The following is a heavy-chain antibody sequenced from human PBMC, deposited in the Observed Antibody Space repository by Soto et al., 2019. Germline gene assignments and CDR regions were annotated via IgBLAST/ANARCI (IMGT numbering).Heavy chain of an antibody. Sequence: SVKVSCKASGGTFSSYAISWVRQAPGQGLEWMGGIIPIFGTANYAQKFQGRVTITADESTSTAYMELSSLRYEDTAVYYCAVARVGATTPGDYWGQRPLVTVSS. CDR2: IIPIFGTA. D-gene: IGHD1-26*01. CDR1: GGTFSSYA. V-gene: IGHV1-69*13. CDR3: AVARVGATTPGDY. J-gene: IGHJ4*02.